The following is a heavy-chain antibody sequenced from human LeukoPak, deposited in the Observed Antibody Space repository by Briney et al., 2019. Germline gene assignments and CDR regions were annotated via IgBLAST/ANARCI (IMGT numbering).Heavy chain of an antibody. J-gene: IGHJ4*02. Sequence: GGSLRLSCATSGFRLSTFGMHWVRQTPGKGVGWVSHISKDESNKYYAAALKGRLTISRDTSKNTLFLQMNSLRVEDTAIYYCAKDNPVLEYWGQGILVTVSS. D-gene: IGHD1-14*01. CDR1: GFRLSTFG. CDR2: ISKDESNK. V-gene: IGHV3-30*18. CDR3: AKDNPVLEY.